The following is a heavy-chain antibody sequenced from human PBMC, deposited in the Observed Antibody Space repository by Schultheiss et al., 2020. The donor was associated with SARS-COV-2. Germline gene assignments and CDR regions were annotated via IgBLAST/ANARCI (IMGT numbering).Heavy chain of an antibody. J-gene: IGHJ4*02. Sequence: GGSLRLSCAASGFTFSSYGMHWVRQAPGKGLEWVAVISYDGSNKYYADSVKGRFTISRDNSKNTLYLQMNSLKTEDTAVYYCTTDDFWSGYYPIDYWGQGTLVTVSS. CDR3: TTDDFWSGYYPIDY. CDR1: GFTFSSYG. D-gene: IGHD3-3*01. CDR2: ISYDGSNK. V-gene: IGHV3-30*12.